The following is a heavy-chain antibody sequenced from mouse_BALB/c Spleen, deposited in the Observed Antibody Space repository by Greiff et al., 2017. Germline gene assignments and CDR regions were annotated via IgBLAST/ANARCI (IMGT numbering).Heavy chain of an antibody. Sequence: EVKLVESGGGLVQPGGSLKLSCAASGFTFSSYTMSWVRQTPEKRLEWVAYISNGGGSTYYPDTVKGRFTISRDNAKNTLYLQMSSLKSEDTAMYYCARNYGSSYGWFAYWGQGTLVTVSA. CDR3: ARNYGSSYGWFAY. CDR1: GFTFSSYT. CDR2: ISNGGGST. J-gene: IGHJ3*01. V-gene: IGHV5-12-2*01. D-gene: IGHD1-1*01.